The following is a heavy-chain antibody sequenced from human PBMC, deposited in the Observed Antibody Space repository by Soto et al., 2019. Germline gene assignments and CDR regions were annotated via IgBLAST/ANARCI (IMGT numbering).Heavy chain of an antibody. J-gene: IGHJ3*02. V-gene: IGHV3-11*01. CDR1: GFAFSDYF. CDR3: ATGSYSVWAFDI. D-gene: IGHD1-26*01. Sequence: GGSLRLSCEASGFAFSDYFMSWIRQAPGKGLEWLSHISRSGDTIYYTDSVKGRFTVSRDNAKNSLYLQMNSLRDEDTAVYYCATGSYSVWAFDIWGQGTMVTVSS. CDR2: ISRSGDTI.